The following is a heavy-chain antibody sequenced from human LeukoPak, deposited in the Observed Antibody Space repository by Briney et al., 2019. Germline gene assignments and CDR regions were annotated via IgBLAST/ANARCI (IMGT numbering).Heavy chain of an antibody. D-gene: IGHD5-24*01. CDR3: ASPSSGYNIDY. Sequence: GGSLRLSCAASGFTFSSYAMHWVRQAPGKGLEWVAVISYDGSNKHYADSVKGRFTISRDNSKNTLYLQMNSLRAEDTAVYYCASPSSGYNIDYWGQGTLVTVSS. CDR1: GFTFSSYA. CDR2: ISYDGSNK. J-gene: IGHJ4*02. V-gene: IGHV3-30*04.